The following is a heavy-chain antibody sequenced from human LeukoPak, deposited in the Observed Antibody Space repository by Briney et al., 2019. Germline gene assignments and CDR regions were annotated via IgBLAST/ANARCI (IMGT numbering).Heavy chain of an antibody. CDR3: ARGSSPYNWYFDL. J-gene: IGHJ2*01. D-gene: IGHD4-11*01. CDR1: GYRLRNHG. Sequence: GASVKVSCKASGYRLRNHGISWVRQAPGQGLEWMGWIGADSGDTHGDTHYAEKLQGRVTMTTDTSTDTAYMDLRSLTSDDTAVYYCARGSSPYNWYFDLGGRGTLVTVSS. V-gene: IGHV1-18*01. CDR2: IGADSGDTHGDT.